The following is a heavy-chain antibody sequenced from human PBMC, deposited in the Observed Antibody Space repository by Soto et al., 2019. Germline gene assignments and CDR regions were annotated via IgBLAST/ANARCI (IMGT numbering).Heavy chain of an antibody. CDR3: ARGYYGSGSSTFDY. CDR2: IWYDGSNK. D-gene: IGHD3-10*01. CDR1: GFTFSSYG. Sequence: QVQLVESGGGVVQPGRSLRLSCAASGFTFSSYGMHWVRQAPGKGLEWVAVIWYDGSNKYYADSVKGRFTISRDNSKNTLYLQMNSLRAEDTAVYYCARGYYGSGSSTFDYWGQGTLVTFSS. J-gene: IGHJ4*02. V-gene: IGHV3-33*01.